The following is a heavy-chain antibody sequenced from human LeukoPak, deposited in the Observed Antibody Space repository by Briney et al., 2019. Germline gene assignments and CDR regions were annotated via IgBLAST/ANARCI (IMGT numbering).Heavy chain of an antibody. CDR3: ARARAMDV. J-gene: IGHJ6*02. Sequence: AGGSLRLSCAASGFTFSSYSMNWVRQAPGKGLEWVSSISSSSTIYYADSVKGRFTISRGNAQNSLYLQMNTLRDEDTAVYYCARARAMDVWGQGTTVTVSS. CDR1: GFTFSSYS. CDR2: ISSSSTI. V-gene: IGHV3-48*02.